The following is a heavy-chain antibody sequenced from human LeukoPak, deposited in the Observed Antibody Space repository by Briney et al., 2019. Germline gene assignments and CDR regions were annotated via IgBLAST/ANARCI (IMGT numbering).Heavy chain of an antibody. J-gene: IGHJ4*02. CDR3: AFLEVVAATPYY. D-gene: IGHD2-15*01. Sequence: GGSLRLSCAASGFTSSSYAMSWVRQAPGKGLEWVSAISGSGGSTYYADSVKGRFTISRDNSKNTLYLQMNSLRAEDTAVYYCAFLEVVAATPYYWGQGTLVTVSS. CDR1: GFTSSSYA. V-gene: IGHV3-23*01. CDR2: ISGSGGST.